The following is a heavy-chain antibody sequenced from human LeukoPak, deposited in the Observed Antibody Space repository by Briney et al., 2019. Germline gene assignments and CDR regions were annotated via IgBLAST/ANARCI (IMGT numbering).Heavy chain of an antibody. D-gene: IGHD3-10*01. CDR2: IIPIFGTA. J-gene: IGHJ4*02. V-gene: IGHV1-69*01. CDR1: GGTFSSYA. CDR3: ACSLSYGSGSYYFDY. Sequence: SVKVSCKASGGTFSSYAISWVRQAPGQGLEWMGGIIPIFGTANYAQKFQGRVTITADESTSTAYMELSGLRSEDTAVYYCACSLSYGSGSYYFDYWGQGTLVTVSS.